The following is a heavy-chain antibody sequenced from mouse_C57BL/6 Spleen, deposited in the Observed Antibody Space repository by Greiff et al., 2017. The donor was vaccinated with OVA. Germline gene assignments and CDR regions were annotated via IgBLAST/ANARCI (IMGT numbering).Heavy chain of an antibody. Sequence: EVQLQESGPELVKPGASVKIPCKASGYTFTDYNMDWVKQSHGKSLEWIGDINPNNGGTIYNQKFQGKATLTVDTSSSTAYMELRSLTSEDTAVYYCASSSDWFAYWGQGTLVTVSA. J-gene: IGHJ3*01. CDR2: INPNNGGT. CDR1: GYTFTDYN. V-gene: IGHV1-18*01. CDR3: ASSSDWFAY.